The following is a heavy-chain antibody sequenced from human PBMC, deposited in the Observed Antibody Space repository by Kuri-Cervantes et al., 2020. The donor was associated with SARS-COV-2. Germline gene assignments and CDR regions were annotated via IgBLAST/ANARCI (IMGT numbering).Heavy chain of an antibody. J-gene: IGHJ3*02. CDR3: ARISRTYAFDI. D-gene: IGHD1-14*01. CDR1: GGSISSYY. CDR2: IYTSGST. V-gene: IGHV4-4*07. Sequence: GSLRLSCTVSGGSISSYYWSWIRQPAGKGLEWIGRIYTSGSTNYNPSLKSRVTMSVDTSKNQFSLKLSSVTAADTAVYYCARISRTYAFDIWGQGTMVTDSS.